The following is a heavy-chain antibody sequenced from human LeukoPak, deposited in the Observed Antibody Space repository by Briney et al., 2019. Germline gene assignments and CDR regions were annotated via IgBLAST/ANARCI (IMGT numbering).Heavy chain of an antibody. Sequence: GGSLRLSCAASGFTFKNYAMSWVRHAPGKGLEWVSLISASGDNTYYADSVKGRFTISRDNSKNTLHLQMHSLRAEDTAIYYCAKARSSGWYFLDYWGQGTLVTVSS. CDR3: AKARSSGWYFLDY. D-gene: IGHD6-19*01. CDR2: ISASGDNT. V-gene: IGHV3-23*01. J-gene: IGHJ4*02. CDR1: GFTFKNYA.